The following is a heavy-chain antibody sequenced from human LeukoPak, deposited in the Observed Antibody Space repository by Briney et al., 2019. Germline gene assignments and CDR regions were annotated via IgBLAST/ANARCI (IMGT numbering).Heavy chain of an antibody. J-gene: IGHJ4*02. V-gene: IGHV3-7*01. CDR1: GFTFNNYG. CDR2: IKQDGSEK. D-gene: IGHD3-22*01. CDR3: ARDIYDSSAGDANFDY. Sequence: PGGTLRLSCAASGFTFNNYGMSWVRQAPGKGLEWVANIKQDGSEKYYVDSVKGRFTISRDNAKNSLYLQMNSLRAEDTAVYYCARDIYDSSAGDANFDYWGQGTLVTVSS.